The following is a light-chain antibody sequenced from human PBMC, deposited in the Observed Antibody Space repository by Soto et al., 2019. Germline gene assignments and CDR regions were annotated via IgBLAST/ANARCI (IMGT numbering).Light chain of an antibody. J-gene: IGKJ2*01. CDR2: AAS. CDR1: QSISKY. CDR3: QKYNSAPLT. V-gene: IGKV1-27*01. Sequence: DIQMTQSPSSLSESLGARVTITCRASQSISKYLAWYQQKPGKAPKLLIYAASTLQCGVPSRFSGSGSGTDFTLTISSLQPEDFATYYCQKYNSAPLTFGQGTKLEIK.